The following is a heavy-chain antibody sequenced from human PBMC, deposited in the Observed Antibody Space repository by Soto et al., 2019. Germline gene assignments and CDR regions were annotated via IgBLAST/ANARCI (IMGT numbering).Heavy chain of an antibody. V-gene: IGHV1-69*13. D-gene: IGHD3-3*01. Sequence: GASVKVSCKASGVTFSSYAISWVRQAPGQGLEWMGGIIPIFGTANYAQKFQGRVTITADESTSTAYMELSSLRSEDTAVYYCASSPRITIFGVVSTPHPDWFDPWGQGTLVTVSS. CDR3: ASSPRITIFGVVSTPHPDWFDP. CDR2: IIPIFGTA. CDR1: GVTFSSYA. J-gene: IGHJ5*02.